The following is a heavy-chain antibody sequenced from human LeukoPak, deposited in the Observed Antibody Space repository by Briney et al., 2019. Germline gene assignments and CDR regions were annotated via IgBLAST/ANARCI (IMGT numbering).Heavy chain of an antibody. D-gene: IGHD2-2*01. Sequence: SETLSLTCDVSGDSITSYYWSWIRQPPGKGLEWIGYVFYTGSTNYTPSLKSRVTISQDTPKNQVSLRLSSVTAAVTAMYYCARSKSAAMFYWYFDLWGRGTLVTVSS. V-gene: IGHV4-59*01. CDR3: ARSKSAAMFYWYFDL. CDR2: VFYTGST. CDR1: GDSITSYY. J-gene: IGHJ2*01.